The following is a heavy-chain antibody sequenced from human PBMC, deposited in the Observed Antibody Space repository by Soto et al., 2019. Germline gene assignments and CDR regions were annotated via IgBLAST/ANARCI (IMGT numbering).Heavy chain of an antibody. CDR2: IYYSGDT. Sequence: QLQLQESGPGLVKPSETLSLTCTVSGGSISSSNYYWAWVRQPPGKGLEWIANIYYSGDTYSHPSLRSRLTVSVDTSKNPFSLKLTSLTAADTAMYYCASLQVPGNFDYWGQGTLVTVSS. CDR3: ASLQVPGNFDY. CDR1: GGSISSSNYY. V-gene: IGHV4-39*01. J-gene: IGHJ4*02. D-gene: IGHD6-13*01.